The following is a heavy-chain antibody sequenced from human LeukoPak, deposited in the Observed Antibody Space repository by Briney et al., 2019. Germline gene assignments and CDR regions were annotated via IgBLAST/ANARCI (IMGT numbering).Heavy chain of an antibody. D-gene: IGHD5-18*01. J-gene: IGHJ4*02. CDR3: AKEPYSYGDYYFDY. CDR1: GGSFSGYY. Sequence: SETLSLTCAVYGGSFSGYYWSWIRQPPGKGLEWIGEINHSGSTNYNPSLKSRVTISVDTSKNQFSLKLSSVTAADTAVYYCAKEPYSYGDYYFDYWGQGTLVTASS. CDR2: INHSGST. V-gene: IGHV4-34*01.